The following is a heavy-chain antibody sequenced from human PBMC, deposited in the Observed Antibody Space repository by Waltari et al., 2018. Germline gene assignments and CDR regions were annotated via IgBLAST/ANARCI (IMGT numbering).Heavy chain of an antibody. CDR2: MNPNSSNT. Sequence: QVQLVQSGAEVKKPGASVKVSCKASGYTFTSYDINWVRQATGKGLEWMGWMNPNSSNTGYAQKFQGRVTMTRNTSISTAYMELSSLRSEDTAVYYCATRPLSSGSYYGAHDAFDIWGQGTMVTVSS. D-gene: IGHD1-26*01. V-gene: IGHV1-8*01. J-gene: IGHJ3*02. CDR1: GYTFTSYD. CDR3: ATRPLSSGSYYGAHDAFDI.